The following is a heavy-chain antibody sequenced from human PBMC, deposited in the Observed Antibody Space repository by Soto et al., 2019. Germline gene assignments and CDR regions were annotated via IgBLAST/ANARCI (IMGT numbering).Heavy chain of an antibody. CDR3: ARGEGRLVGTWFDP. CDR2: IKHSGST. CDR1: GGSFSRYY. Sequence: QVQLQQWGAGLLKPSETLSLTCDVYGGSFSRYYWNWIRQPPGKGLEWLGEIKHSGSTNYNPSLESRVTISLDTSKTQFSLKLTSVTAADTAVYYCARGEGRLVGTWFDPWGQGTLVTVSS. D-gene: IGHD5-12*01. J-gene: IGHJ5*02. V-gene: IGHV4-34*01.